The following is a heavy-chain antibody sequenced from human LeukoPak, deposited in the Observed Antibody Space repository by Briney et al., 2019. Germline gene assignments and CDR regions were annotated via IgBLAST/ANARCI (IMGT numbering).Heavy chain of an antibody. CDR3: ARVGRGFLDY. D-gene: IGHD1-26*01. J-gene: IGHJ4*02. V-gene: IGHV4-59*08. Sequence: SETLSLTCTVSGGSISSYYWSWIRQPPGKGLEWIGYIYYSGSANYNPSLKSRVTISVDTSKNQFSLKLSSVTAADTAVYYCARVGRGFLDYWGQGTLVTVSS. CDR2: IYYSGSA. CDR1: GGSISSYY.